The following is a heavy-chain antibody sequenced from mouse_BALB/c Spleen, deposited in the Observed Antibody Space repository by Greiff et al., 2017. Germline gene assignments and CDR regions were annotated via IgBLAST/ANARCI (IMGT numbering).Heavy chain of an antibody. V-gene: IGHV5-17*02. CDR1: GFTFSSFG. J-gene: IGHJ4*01. CDR3: ARRDYGNYAMDY. D-gene: IGHD2-1*01. Sequence: DVMLVESGGGLVQPGGSRKLSCAASGFTFSSFGMHWVRQAPEKGLEWVAYISSGSSTIYYADTVKGRFTISRDNPKNTLFLQMTSLRSEDTAMYYCARRDYGNYAMDYWGQGTSVTVSS. CDR2: ISSGSSTI.